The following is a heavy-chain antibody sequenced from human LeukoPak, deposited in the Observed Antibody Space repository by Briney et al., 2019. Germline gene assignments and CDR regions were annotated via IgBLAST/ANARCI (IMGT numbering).Heavy chain of an antibody. D-gene: IGHD5-18*01. J-gene: IGHJ6*03. CDR1: GYTFTSYA. V-gene: IGHV1-69*13. CDR2: IIPIFGTA. CDR3: ARDRIQLWLRGTEPNYYYYYMDV. Sequence: ASVKVSCKASGYTFTSYAMNWVRQAPGQGLEWMGGIIPIFGTANYAQKFQGRVTITADESTSTAYMELSSLRSEDTAVYYCARDRIQLWLRGTEPNYYYYYMDVWGKGTTVTISS.